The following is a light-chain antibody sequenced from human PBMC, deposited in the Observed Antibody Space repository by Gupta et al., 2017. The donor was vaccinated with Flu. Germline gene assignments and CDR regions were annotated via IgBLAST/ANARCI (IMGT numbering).Light chain of an antibody. V-gene: IGKV4-1*01. J-gene: IGKJ5*01. Sequence: NCKSSQSVLYSSNNKNYLAWYQQKPGHPPKLLIYWASTRESGVPDRFSGSGSGTDFTLTISSLQAEDVAVYYCQQYYMTPLTFGQGTRLEIK. CDR3: QQYYMTPLT. CDR1: QSVLYSSNNKNY. CDR2: WAS.